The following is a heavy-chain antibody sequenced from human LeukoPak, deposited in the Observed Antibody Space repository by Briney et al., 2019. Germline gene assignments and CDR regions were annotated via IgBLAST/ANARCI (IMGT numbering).Heavy chain of an antibody. D-gene: IGHD2-2*01. V-gene: IGHV1-2*02. CDR2: INPDGGGA. J-gene: IGHJ4*02. CDR3: ARDTSGSNSFDN. Sequence: ASVKVSCKASGYTFTGHYMHWVRQAPGQGPEWMGWINPDGGGARYVPKFQGRVTMTRDTSITTAYMELSSLRSDDTAVYYCARDTSGSNSFDNWGQGTLVTVSS. CDR1: GYTFTGHY.